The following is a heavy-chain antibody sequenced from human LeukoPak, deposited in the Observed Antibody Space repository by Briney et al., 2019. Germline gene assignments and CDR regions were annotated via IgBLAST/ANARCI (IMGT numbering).Heavy chain of an antibody. CDR2: ISSSSSTI. J-gene: IGHJ4*02. Sequence: GGSLRLSCAASEFSVGSNYMTWVRQAPGKGLEWVSYISSSSSTIYYADSVKGRFTISRDNSKNTLYLQMNSLSADDTGIYYCAKGFVEPRPHYFDYWGQGTLVTVSS. V-gene: IGHV3-48*01. D-gene: IGHD6-6*01. CDR3: AKGFVEPRPHYFDY. CDR1: EFSVGSNY.